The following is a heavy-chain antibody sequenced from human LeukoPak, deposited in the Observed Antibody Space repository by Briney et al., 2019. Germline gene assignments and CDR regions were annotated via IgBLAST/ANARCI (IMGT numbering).Heavy chain of an antibody. CDR1: GYTIATYG. V-gene: IGHV1-18*01. D-gene: IGHD2/OR15-2a*01. CDR2: INAHNGNT. J-gene: IGHJ4*02. CDR3: ARDYCDTVRCYCPDY. Sequence: ASVKVSCKASGYTIATYGISWVRQAPGQGLERVAWINAHNGNTKYAQKLQGRVTMTTDTSTSTAYMELRGLTSDDTAVYYCARDYCDTVRCYCPDYWGQGTLVTVSP.